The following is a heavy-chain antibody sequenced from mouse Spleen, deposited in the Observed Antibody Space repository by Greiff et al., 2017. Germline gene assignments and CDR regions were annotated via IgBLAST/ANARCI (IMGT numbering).Heavy chain of an antibody. CDR2: ISSGGDYI. D-gene: IGHD1-1*01. J-gene: IGHJ4*01. Sequence: EVKLVESGEGLVKPGGSLKLSCAASGFTFSSYAMSWVRQTPEKRLEWVAYISSGGDYIYYADTVKGRFTISRDNARNTLYLQMSSLKSEDTAMYYCTRVKIIDHYYYGSSDAMDYWGQGTSVTVSS. CDR1: GFTFSSYA. CDR3: TRVKIIDHYYYGSSDAMDY. V-gene: IGHV5-9-1*02.